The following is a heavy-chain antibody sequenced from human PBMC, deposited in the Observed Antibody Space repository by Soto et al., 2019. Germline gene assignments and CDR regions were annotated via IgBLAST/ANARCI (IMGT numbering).Heavy chain of an antibody. CDR3: ARDIPHNWFDA. CDR2: IDDDGSA. CDR1: GSTFGSYW. Sequence: QLGESGGGLVQPGGSLRISCAASGSTFGSYWMHWVRQAPGKGLVWLSRIDDDGSAVYADSVKGRFTTSRYTAKNTVYLQMKSLRDEDTAVSYRARDIPHNWFDAWGQGTLVTVSS. D-gene: IGHD2-21*01. V-gene: IGHV3-74*01. J-gene: IGHJ5*02.